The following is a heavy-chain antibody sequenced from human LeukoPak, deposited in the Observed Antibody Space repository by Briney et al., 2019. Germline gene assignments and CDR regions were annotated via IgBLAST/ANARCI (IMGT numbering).Heavy chain of an antibody. Sequence: ASVKVSCKASGGTFSSYAISWARQAPGQGLEWMGRIIPILGIANYAQKFQGRVTITADKSTSTAYMELSSLRSEDTAVYYYARDPPGYSSSWYREDAFDIWGQGTMVTVSS. D-gene: IGHD6-13*01. CDR3: ARDPPGYSSSWYREDAFDI. J-gene: IGHJ3*02. CDR2: IIPILGIA. V-gene: IGHV1-69*04. CDR1: GGTFSSYA.